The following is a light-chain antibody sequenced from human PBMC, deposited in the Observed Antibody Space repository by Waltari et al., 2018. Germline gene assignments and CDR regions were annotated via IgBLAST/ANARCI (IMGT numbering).Light chain of an antibody. V-gene: IGLV4-69*01. Sequence: QLVLTQSPSASASLGASVKLTCTLSSGHSSNIIAWHQQQPEKGPRYLMKGNSDGSHSKGDEIPDRFSGASSGAERYLTFSSLQSEDEADYYCQTGGHGTWVFGGGTKLTVL. CDR3: QTGGHGTWV. J-gene: IGLJ3*02. CDR2: GNSDGSH. CDR1: SGHSSNI.